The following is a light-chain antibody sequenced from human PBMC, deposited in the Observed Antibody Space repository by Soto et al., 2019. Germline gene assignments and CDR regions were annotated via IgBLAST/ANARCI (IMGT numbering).Light chain of an antibody. Sequence: ETVLTQSPCTLSLSPGERATLSCRASQTVTNNYLAWYQHKPGQAPRLLISGVSSRATGIPDRFSGSGSGTDFTLTISRLEPEDFALYYCQQYGNSPMTFGQGARLEIK. CDR2: GVS. V-gene: IGKV3-20*01. CDR1: QTVTNNY. CDR3: QQYGNSPMT. J-gene: IGKJ5*01.